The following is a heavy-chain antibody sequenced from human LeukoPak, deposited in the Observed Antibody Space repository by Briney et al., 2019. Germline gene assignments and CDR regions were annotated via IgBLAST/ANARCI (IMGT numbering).Heavy chain of an antibody. CDR2: INPNSGGT. Sequence: GASVKVPCKASGYTFTGYYMHWVRQAPGQGLEWMGWINPNSGGTNYAQKFQGRVTMTRDTSISTAYMELSRLRSDDTAVYYCARDGQWELLLNWFDPWGQGTLVTVSS. J-gene: IGHJ5*02. V-gene: IGHV1-2*02. CDR1: GYTFTGYY. CDR3: ARDGQWELLLNWFDP. D-gene: IGHD1-26*01.